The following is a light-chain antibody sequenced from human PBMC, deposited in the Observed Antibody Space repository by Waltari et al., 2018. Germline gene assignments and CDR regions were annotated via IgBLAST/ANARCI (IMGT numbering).Light chain of an antibody. CDR3: QQYYTAPYT. CDR1: QSLLYNSNNKNY. J-gene: IGKJ2*01. V-gene: IGKV4-1*01. CDR2: WAS. Sequence: DIVLTQSPASLAVSLGEKATSNCKSNQSLLYNSNNKNYLAWYQQKPGQPLKLFFYWASSRESGVPDRFSGSGSGTDFTLTIGSLQAEDVAVYYCQQYYTAPYTFGQGTKLEIK.